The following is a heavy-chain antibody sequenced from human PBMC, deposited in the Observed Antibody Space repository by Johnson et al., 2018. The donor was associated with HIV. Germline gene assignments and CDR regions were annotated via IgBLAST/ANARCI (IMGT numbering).Heavy chain of an antibody. V-gene: IGHV3-9*01. CDR2: ISWNSGSI. CDR1: GFTFDDYA. CDR3: AKGGNGYGGAFDI. Sequence: VQLVESGGHLVQPGESLRLPCAASGFTFDDYAMHWVRQAPGKGLEWVSGISWNSGSIGYADSVKGRFTISRDNAKNSLYLQMNSLRAEDTALYYCAKGGNGYGGAFDIWGQGTMVTVSS. D-gene: IGHD1-1*01. J-gene: IGHJ3*02.